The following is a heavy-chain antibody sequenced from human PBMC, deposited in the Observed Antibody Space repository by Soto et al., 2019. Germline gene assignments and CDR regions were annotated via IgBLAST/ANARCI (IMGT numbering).Heavy chain of an antibody. D-gene: IGHD3-16*01. J-gene: IGHJ4*02. CDR3: SERRKYDHRVFGY. CDR2: IRSKGDNYAT. Sequence: GQSQGVSGRASDCTYSAPAMHWVSQASGKGLEWVGRIRSKGDNYATSYAASVKGRFTISRDDSKNTAYLQMDSLKTEDTSVFYCSERRKYDHRVFGYWGQRTLGTVSS. CDR1: DCTYSAPA. V-gene: IGHV3-73*01.